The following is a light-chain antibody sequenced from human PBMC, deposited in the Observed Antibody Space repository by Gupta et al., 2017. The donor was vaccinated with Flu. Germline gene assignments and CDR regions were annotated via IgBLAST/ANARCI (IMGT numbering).Light chain of an antibody. CDR2: SAS. CDR1: QSVSSSY. V-gene: IGKV3-20*01. J-gene: IGKJ5*01. Sequence: EILLTQSPGTLSLSPGERATLPCRASQSVSSSYFAWYQQKPGQAPRLLIYSASTRSTGIPDRFSGSGSGTDFTLTISRLEPEDFAIYYCQQYHNLITFGQGTRLEIK. CDR3: QQYHNLIT.